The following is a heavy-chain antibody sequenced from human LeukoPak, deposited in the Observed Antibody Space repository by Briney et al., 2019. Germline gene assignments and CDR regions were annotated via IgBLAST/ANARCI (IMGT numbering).Heavy chain of an antibody. CDR3: ARGRYCSGGSCYWFDP. V-gene: IGHV1-46*01. D-gene: IGHD2-15*01. CDR2: INPSGGST. CDR1: GYTFVNYY. J-gene: IGHJ5*02. Sequence: GASVTVSCKTSGYTFVNYYIHWVRQAPGQGLEWMGVINPSGGSTRYSQKFQGRVTMTRDTSASTVYMELSSLRSEDTAVYYCARGRYCSGGSCYWFDPWGQGTLVTDSS.